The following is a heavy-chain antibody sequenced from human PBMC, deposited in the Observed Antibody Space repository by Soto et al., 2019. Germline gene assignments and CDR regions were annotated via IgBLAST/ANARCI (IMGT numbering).Heavy chain of an antibody. D-gene: IGHD3-16*01. V-gene: IGHV3-48*02. CDR1: VFTFSSYS. J-gene: IGHJ1*01. Sequence: PGGSLRLSCAASVFTFSSYSMNWVRQSPGKGLEWVSYISSSSSTIYYADSVKGRFTISRDNAKNSLYLQMNSLRDEDTAVYYCARESSTGRLRLGELSFWGQGTLVTVS. CDR3: ARESSTGRLRLGELSF. CDR2: ISSSSSTI.